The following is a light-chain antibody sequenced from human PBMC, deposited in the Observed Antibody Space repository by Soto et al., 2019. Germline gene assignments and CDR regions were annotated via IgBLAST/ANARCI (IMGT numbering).Light chain of an antibody. CDR3: QQRSNWA. J-gene: IGKJ1*01. CDR1: GGLCIF. V-gene: IGKV3-11*01. CDR2: DAS. Sequence: IGVTQLASTLSLSPGERATLSCRATGGLCIFFPWSQRKPGQAPSLLIXDASTSATGIPARFSGSGSGSDCTLTISRLEPEECAVYSCQQRSNWAFGQGTKVDIK.